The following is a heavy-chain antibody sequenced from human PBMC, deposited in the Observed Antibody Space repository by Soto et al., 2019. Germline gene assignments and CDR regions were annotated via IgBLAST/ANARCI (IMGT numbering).Heavy chain of an antibody. Sequence: QVQLVQSGAEVKKPGSSVKVSCKASGGTFSSYAISWVRQAPGQGLEWMGGIIPIFGTANYAQKFQGRVTITADESTSTAYMELSRLRSEDTAVYYCARDRGYCSGGSCHSFDNWGQGTLVTVSS. D-gene: IGHD2-15*01. V-gene: IGHV1-69*01. CDR3: ARDRGYCSGGSCHSFDN. CDR2: IIPIFGTA. J-gene: IGHJ4*02. CDR1: GGTFSSYA.